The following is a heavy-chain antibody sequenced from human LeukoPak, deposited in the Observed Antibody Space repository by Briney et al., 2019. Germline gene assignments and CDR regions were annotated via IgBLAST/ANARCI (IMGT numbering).Heavy chain of an antibody. CDR2: IIPIFGTA. CDR1: GGTFSSYA. D-gene: IGHD5-24*01. CDR3: AREGRDGYNSGHSIDY. Sequence: SVKVSCKASGGTFSSYAISWVRQAPGQGLEWMGGIIPIFGTANYAQKFQGRVTITADESTSTAYMELSSLRSEDTAVYYCAREGRDGYNSGHSIDYWGQGTLVTVSS. J-gene: IGHJ4*02. V-gene: IGHV1-69*01.